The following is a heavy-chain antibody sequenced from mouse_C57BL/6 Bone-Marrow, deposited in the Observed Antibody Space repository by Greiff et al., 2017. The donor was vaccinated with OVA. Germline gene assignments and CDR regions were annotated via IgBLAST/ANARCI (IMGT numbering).Heavy chain of an antibody. J-gene: IGHJ3*01. V-gene: IGHV14-4*01. Sequence: LVESGAELVRPGASVKLSCTASGFNIKDDYMHWVKQRPEQGLEWIGWIDPENGDTEYASKFQGKATITADTSSNTAYLQLSSLTSEDTAVYYCTRGYYGAYWGQGTLVTVSA. CDR1: GFNIKDDY. CDR3: TRGYYGAY. CDR2: IDPENGDT. D-gene: IGHD1-1*01.